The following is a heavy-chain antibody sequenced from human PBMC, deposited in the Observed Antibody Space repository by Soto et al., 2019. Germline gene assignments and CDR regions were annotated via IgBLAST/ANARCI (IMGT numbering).Heavy chain of an antibody. Sequence: ASVKVSCKASGGTFSSYAIIWVRQAPGQGLEWMGWISTYNGDTNYAQTFQGRVTMTTDTSTSTVHMEVRSLRSDDTAVYYCAREGVAPYYYYGMDVWGQGTAVTVSS. J-gene: IGHJ6*02. D-gene: IGHD5-12*01. CDR1: GGTFSSYA. V-gene: IGHV1-18*01. CDR3: AREGVAPYYYYGMDV. CDR2: ISTYNGDT.